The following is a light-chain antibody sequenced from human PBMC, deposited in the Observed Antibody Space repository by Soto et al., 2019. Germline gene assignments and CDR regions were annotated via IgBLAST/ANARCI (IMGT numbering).Light chain of an antibody. CDR2: DIS. V-gene: IGKV1-5*01. CDR1: QSISDW. J-gene: IGKJ1*01. Sequence: DIQMTQSPSTLSASVGDRVTITCRASQSISDWLAWYQQKPGKARKLLIYDISNLEIGVPSRFSGSGSGTEFSLTIDTLEPEDFATYYCLQDYNYPWTFGQGTKVDNK. CDR3: LQDYNYPWT.